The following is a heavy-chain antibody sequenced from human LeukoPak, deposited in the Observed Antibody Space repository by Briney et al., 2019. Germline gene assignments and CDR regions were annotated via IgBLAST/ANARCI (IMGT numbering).Heavy chain of an antibody. V-gene: IGHV1-18*01. CDR1: GYTFTNHG. CDR2: ISAYNGNT. CDR3: ARDVGYYYDSSGWFDN. Sequence: ASVKVSCKASGYTFTNHGISWLRQAPGQGLEWMGWISAYNGNTNYAQNLQGRVTMTTDTSTSTAYMELRSLRSDDTAVYYCARDVGYYYDSSGWFDNWGQGTLVTVSS. D-gene: IGHD3-22*01. J-gene: IGHJ4*02.